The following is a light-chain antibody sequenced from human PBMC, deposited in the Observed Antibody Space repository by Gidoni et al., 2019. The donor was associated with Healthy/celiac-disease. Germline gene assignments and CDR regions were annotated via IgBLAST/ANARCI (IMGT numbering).Light chain of an antibody. CDR1: QSVSSSY. CDR3: QQYGSSPNT. V-gene: IGKV3-20*01. J-gene: IGKJ2*01. Sequence: ELVLTQSPGTLYLSPGERATLSCRASQSVSSSYLAWYQQKPGQAPRLLIYGASSRATGIPDRFSVSGSGTDFTLTISRLEPEDFAVYYCQQYGSSPNTFGQGTKLEIK. CDR2: GAS.